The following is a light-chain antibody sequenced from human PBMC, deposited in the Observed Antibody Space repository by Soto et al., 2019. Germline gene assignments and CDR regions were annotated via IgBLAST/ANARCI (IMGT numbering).Light chain of an antibody. V-gene: IGKV1-6*01. J-gene: IGKJ1*01. CDR3: LQDNNYPWT. Sequence: AIQMTQSPSSLSASVGDRVTITCRASQAIRNDLGWYQQKPGKAPRLLIYAISSLQSGVLSRFSGSGSGTDFTLTISSRQPEDFATYYCLQDNNYPWTFGQGTRVEIK. CDR1: QAIRND. CDR2: AIS.